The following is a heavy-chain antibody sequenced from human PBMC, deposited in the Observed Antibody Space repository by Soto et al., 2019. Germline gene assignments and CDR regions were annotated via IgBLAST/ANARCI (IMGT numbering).Heavy chain of an antibody. D-gene: IGHD2-15*01. Sequence: QVQLVQSGAEVKKPGASVKVSCKASGYTFTSYDINWVRQATGQGLEWMGWMNPNSGNTGYAQKFQGRVTMTRNTSISTAYMELSSLRSEDTAVYYCARVRRVVAARGYYFDYWGQGTLVTVSS. CDR3: ARVRRVVAARGYYFDY. J-gene: IGHJ4*02. V-gene: IGHV1-8*01. CDR1: GYTFTSYD. CDR2: MNPNSGNT.